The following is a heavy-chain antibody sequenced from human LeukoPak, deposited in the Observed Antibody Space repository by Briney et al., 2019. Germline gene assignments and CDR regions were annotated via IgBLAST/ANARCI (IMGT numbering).Heavy chain of an antibody. CDR1: GGSFSGYY. CDR2: INHSGST. CDR3: ARDQVAAAVSYYYYYYMDV. Sequence: SETLSLTCAVYGGSFSGYYWSWIRQPPGKGLEWIGEINHSGSTNYNPSLKSRVTISVDTSKNQFSLKLSSETAADTAVYYCARDQVAAAVSYYYYYYMDVWGKGTTVTVSS. D-gene: IGHD6-13*01. V-gene: IGHV4-34*01. J-gene: IGHJ6*03.